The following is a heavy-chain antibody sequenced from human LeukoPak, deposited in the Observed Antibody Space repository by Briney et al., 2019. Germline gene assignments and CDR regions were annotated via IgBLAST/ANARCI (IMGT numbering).Heavy chain of an antibody. V-gene: IGHV3-66*01. CDR3: ARETYYYDSSDPDP. Sequence: QPGGSLRLSCVGSGFTFNSNGMSWVRQAPGKGLEWVSVIYSGGSTYYADSVKGRFTISRDNSKNTLYLQMNSLRAEDTAVYYCARETYYYDSSDPDPWGQGTLVTVSS. CDR1: GFTFNSNG. CDR2: IYSGGST. D-gene: IGHD3-22*01. J-gene: IGHJ5*02.